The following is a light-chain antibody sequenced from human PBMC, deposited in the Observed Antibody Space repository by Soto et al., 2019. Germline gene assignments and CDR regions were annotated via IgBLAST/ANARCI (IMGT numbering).Light chain of an antibody. CDR2: GNS. CDR1: SSNIGAGYG. J-gene: IGLJ3*02. V-gene: IGLV1-40*01. CDR3: QSYDSSLSGWV. Sequence: QSVLAQPPSVSGAPGQRVTISCTGSSSNIGAGYGVHWYQQLPGTAPKLLIYGNSNRPSGVPDRFSGSKSGTSASLAITGLQDEDEADYHCQSYDSSLSGWVFGGGTQLTVL.